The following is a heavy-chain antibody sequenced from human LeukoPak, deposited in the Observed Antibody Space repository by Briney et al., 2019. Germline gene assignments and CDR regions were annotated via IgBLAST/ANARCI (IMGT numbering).Heavy chain of an antibody. V-gene: IGHV1-2*02. J-gene: IGHJ4*02. CDR2: INPNSGGT. CDR3: ARVAYGDYRRNFDY. D-gene: IGHD4-17*01. CDR1: GYTFTGYY. Sequence: GASVKVSCKASGYTFTGYYMHWVRQAPGQGLEWMGWINPNSGGTNYAQKFQGRVTMTRDTSISTAYMELSRLRSDDTAVYYCARVAYGDYRRNFDYWGQGGLVSVSS.